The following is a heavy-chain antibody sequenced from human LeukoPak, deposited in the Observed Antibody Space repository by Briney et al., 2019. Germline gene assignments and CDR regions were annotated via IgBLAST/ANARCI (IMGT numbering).Heavy chain of an antibody. V-gene: IGHV1-69*04. CDR3: AGASPLRYCSSTSCFWPFDY. CDR2: IIPILGIA. Sequence: SVKVSCKASGGTFSSYAISWVRQAPGQGLEWMGRIIPILGIANYAQKFRGRVTITADKSTSTAYMELSSLRSEDTAVYYCAGASPLRYCSSTSCFWPFDYWGQGTLVTVSS. CDR1: GGTFSSYA. D-gene: IGHD2-2*01. J-gene: IGHJ4*02.